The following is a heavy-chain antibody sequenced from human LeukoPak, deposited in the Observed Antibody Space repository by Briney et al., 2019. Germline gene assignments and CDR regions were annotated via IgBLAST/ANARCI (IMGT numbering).Heavy chain of an antibody. CDR3: ARDPVDGYSHYDF. D-gene: IGHD5-24*01. J-gene: IGHJ4*02. V-gene: IGHV1-2*02. Sequence: GASVKVSCKASGYTLTDHHLIWVRQAPGQGLEWMGWIRPNSDGIRYAQKFQGRVTMTRDTSISTAYMELTSLTSDDTAIYYCARDPVDGYSHYDFWGQGTPVTVSS. CDR1: GYTLTDHH. CDR2: IRPNSDGI.